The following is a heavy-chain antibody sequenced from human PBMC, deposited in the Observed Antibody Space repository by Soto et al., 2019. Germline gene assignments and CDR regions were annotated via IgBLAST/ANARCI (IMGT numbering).Heavy chain of an antibody. CDR1: GGSVTNSSYY. V-gene: IGHV4-39*01. D-gene: IGHD4-17*01. CDR2: VYYRGRS. CDR3: ASQRTTLPTQAYFDY. Sequence: SETLSLTCTVSGGSVTNSSYYWGWIRQSPGKGLEWIGSVYYRGRSYSKSSVKSRVTISVDTSKNRFSLSLNSVTASDTAVYFCASQRTTLPTQAYFDYWGPGALLTVSS. J-gene: IGHJ4*02.